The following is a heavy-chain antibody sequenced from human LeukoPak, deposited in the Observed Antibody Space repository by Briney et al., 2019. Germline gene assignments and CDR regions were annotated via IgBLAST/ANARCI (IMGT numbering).Heavy chain of an antibody. V-gene: IGHV3-7*01. D-gene: IGHD6-13*01. CDR3: GRVIAGAIGY. CDR1: GFTFSGHS. CDR2: INLDGSER. J-gene: IGHJ4*02. Sequence: GGSLRLSCAASGFTFSGHSMTWVRQAPGKGLEWVANINLDGSERFYVDFVKGRFTISRDNADNSMYLQMNSLGAEDTAVYYCGRVIAGAIGYWGQGTLVTVSS.